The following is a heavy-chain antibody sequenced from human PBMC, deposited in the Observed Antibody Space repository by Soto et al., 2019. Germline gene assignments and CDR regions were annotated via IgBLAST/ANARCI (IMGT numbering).Heavy chain of an antibody. J-gene: IGHJ4*02. CDR3: ASHGLHPYYGYSPFDY. D-gene: IGHD3-10*01. CDR2: IYHSGST. Sequence: SETLSLTCAVSGGSISSSNWWSWVRQPPGKGLEWIGEIYHSGSTNYNPSLKSRVTISVDKSKNQFSLKLSSVTAADTAVYYCASHGLHPYYGYSPFDYWGQGTLVTVSS. V-gene: IGHV4-4*02. CDR1: GGSISSSNW.